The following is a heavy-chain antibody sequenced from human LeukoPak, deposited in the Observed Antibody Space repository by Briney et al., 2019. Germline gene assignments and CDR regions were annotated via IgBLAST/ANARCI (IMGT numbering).Heavy chain of an antibody. J-gene: IGHJ1*01. CDR2: ISSSGSTI. Sequence: QAGGSLRLSCAASGFTFSSYEMNWVRQAPGKGLEWVSYISSSGSTIYYADSVKGRFTISRDNAKNSLYLQMNSLRAEDTAVYYCARDLPWNHHNSAEYFHHWGQGTLLIVSS. CDR1: GFTFSSYE. V-gene: IGHV3-48*03. D-gene: IGHD2/OR15-2a*01. CDR3: ARDLPWNHHNSAEYFHH.